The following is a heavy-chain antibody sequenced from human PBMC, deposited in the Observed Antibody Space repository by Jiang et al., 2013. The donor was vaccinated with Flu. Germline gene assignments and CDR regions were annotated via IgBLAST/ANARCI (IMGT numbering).Heavy chain of an antibody. V-gene: IGHV1-8*01. CDR1: GYTFTSYD. D-gene: IGHD6-19*01. J-gene: IGHJ6*04. CDR2: MNPNSGNT. Sequence: SGAEVKKPGASVKVSCKASGYTFTSYDINWVRQATGQGLEWMGWMNPNSGNTGYAQKFQGRVTMTRNTSISTAYMELRSLRSDDTAVYYCARDFGRGGWAIYYYYYGMDVWGKGTTVTVSS. CDR3: ARDFGRGGWAIYYYYYGMDV.